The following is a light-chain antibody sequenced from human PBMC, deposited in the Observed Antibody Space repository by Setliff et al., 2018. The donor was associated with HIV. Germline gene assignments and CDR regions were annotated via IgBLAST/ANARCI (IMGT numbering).Light chain of an antibody. J-gene: IGLJ1*01. CDR3: ASYAGDGVHDIYV. CDR1: SSDIGSHNH. Sequence: SALTQPPSASGSPGQSVAISCTGTSSDIGSHNHVSWYQQYPGKAPKLMIYELSQRPSGVPDRFSGSKSGNTASLTVSGLQAEDEADYYCASYAGDGVHDIYVFGTGTK. V-gene: IGLV2-8*01. CDR2: ELS.